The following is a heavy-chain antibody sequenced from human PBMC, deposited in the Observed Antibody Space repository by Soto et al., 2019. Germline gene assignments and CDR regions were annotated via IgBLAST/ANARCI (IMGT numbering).Heavy chain of an antibody. CDR1: EFTFSSYS. CDR3: AKSTGGTANGMDV. V-gene: IGHV3-48*04. Sequence: PGESLKFSCAASEFTFSSYSMNWVRQAPGKGLEWVSYISSSSSTIYYADSVKGRFTVSRDNAKNSLYLQMSSLRAEDTALYYCAKSTGGTANGMDVWGQGTTVTVSS. CDR2: ISSSSSTI. J-gene: IGHJ6*02. D-gene: IGHD2-8*02.